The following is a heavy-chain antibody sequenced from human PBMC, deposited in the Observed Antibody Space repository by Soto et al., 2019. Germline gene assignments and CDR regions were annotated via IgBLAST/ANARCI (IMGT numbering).Heavy chain of an antibody. CDR3: ARVLRGSPPLPNPRYYYYYYMDV. V-gene: IGHV4-34*01. D-gene: IGHD2-15*01. Sequence: PSETLSLTCAVYGGSFSGYYWSWIRQPPGKGLEWIGEINHSGSTNYNPSLKSRVTISVDTSKNQFSLKLSSVTAADTAVYYCARVLRGSPPLPNPRYYYYYYMDVWGKGTTVTVSS. CDR2: INHSGST. CDR1: GGSFSGYY. J-gene: IGHJ6*03.